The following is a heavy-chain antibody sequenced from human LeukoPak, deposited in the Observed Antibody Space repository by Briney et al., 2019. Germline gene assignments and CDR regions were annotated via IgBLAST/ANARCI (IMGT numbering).Heavy chain of an antibody. CDR2: IRSRAYRGTT. D-gene: IGHD5-18*01. J-gene: IGHJ6*02. Sequence: GSLRLPCTTSGFPFGDHAMSWVRQAPGKGLEWVGSIRSRAYRGTTEYAASVKDRFIISREDSRNIAYLQMNSLRIEDTAVYYCTRGPIQLWIHNAMDVWGQGTTVIVSS. V-gene: IGHV3-49*04. CDR1: GFPFGDHA. CDR3: TRGPIQLWIHNAMDV.